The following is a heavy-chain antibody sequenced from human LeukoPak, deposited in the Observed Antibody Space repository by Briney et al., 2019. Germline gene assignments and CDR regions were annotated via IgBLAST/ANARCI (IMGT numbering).Heavy chain of an antibody. CDR2: IKQDGSEE. CDR1: GFTFSSYW. CDR3: ARGTGYSSGWNIYQFDY. D-gene: IGHD6-25*01. J-gene: IGHJ4*02. V-gene: IGHV3-7*01. Sequence: GGSLRLSCAASGFTFSSYWMSWVRQAPGKGLEWVANIKQDGSEEYYVDSVKGRFTISRDNAKNSLYLQMNSLRAEDTAVYYCARGTGYSSGWNIYQFDYWGQGTLVTVSS.